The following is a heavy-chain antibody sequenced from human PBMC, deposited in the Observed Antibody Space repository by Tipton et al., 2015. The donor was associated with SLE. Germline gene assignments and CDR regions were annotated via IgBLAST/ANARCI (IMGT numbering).Heavy chain of an antibody. CDR3: ARIDRTTVTTGAYGMDV. Sequence: QSGAEVKKPGSSVKVSCKASGYTFTSYGISWVRQAPGQGLEWMGWISAYNGNTNYAQKLQGRVTMTTDTSTSTAYMELRSLRSEDTAVYYCARIDRTTVTTGAYGMDVWGQGTTVTVSS. CDR2: ISAYNGNT. V-gene: IGHV1-18*01. CDR1: GYTFTSYG. J-gene: IGHJ6*02. D-gene: IGHD4-11*01.